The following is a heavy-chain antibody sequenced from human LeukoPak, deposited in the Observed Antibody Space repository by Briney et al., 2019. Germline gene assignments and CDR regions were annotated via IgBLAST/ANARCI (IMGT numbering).Heavy chain of an antibody. V-gene: IGHV1-69*04. Sequence: ASVKVSCKASVGTFSSYAISWVRQAPGQGLEWMGRIIPIFVIANYAQKFQGRVTITADKSTSTAYMELSSLRSEDTAVYYCAREGEDVEMANWGQGTLVTVSS. CDR3: AREGEDVEMAN. CDR2: IIPIFVIA. D-gene: IGHD5-24*01. CDR1: VGTFSSYA. J-gene: IGHJ4*02.